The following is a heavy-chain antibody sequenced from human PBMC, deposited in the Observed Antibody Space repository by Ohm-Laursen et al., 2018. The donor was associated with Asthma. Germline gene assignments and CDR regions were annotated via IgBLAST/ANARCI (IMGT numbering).Heavy chain of an antibody. CDR2: INPSGGST. CDR1: GYTFTSYY. D-gene: IGHD2-2*02. Sequence: ASVKVSCKVSGYTFTSYYMHWVRQAPGQGLEWMGIINPSGGSTSYAQKFQGRVTMTRDTSTSTVYMELSSLRSEDTAIYYCAIYTNSQKGFDYWGQGTLVTVSS. V-gene: IGHV1-46*01. J-gene: IGHJ4*02. CDR3: AIYTNSQKGFDY.